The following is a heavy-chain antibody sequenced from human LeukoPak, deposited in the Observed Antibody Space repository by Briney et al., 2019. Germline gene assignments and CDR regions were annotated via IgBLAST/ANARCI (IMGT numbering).Heavy chain of an antibody. CDR2: IYTSGST. J-gene: IGHJ6*03. Sequence: SETLSLTCTVSGGSISSYYWSWIRQPAGKGLEWIGRIYTSGSTNYNPSLKSRVTMSVDTSKNQFSLKLSSVTAADTAVYYYAREFGSYYISGYYYYMDVWGKGTTVTVSS. CDR1: GGSISSYY. V-gene: IGHV4-4*07. CDR3: AREFGSYYISGYYYYMDV. D-gene: IGHD1-26*01.